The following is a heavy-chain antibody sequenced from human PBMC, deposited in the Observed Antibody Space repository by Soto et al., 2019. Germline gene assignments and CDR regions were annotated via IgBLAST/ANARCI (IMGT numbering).Heavy chain of an antibody. CDR2: VSYDGNYK. CDR3: AGDVDTTVVDKNWFDP. D-gene: IGHD5-18*01. J-gene: IGHJ5*02. V-gene: IGHV3-30*03. CDR1: GFTFSNYG. Sequence: QVQLVESGGGVVQPGRSLRLSCAASGFTFSNYGMHWVRQAPGKGLEWVAVVSYDGNYKYYADSVKGRFTISRDNSKNTVFLQMNSLRTEDTAVYYCAGDVDTTVVDKNWFDPWGQGTLVTVSS.